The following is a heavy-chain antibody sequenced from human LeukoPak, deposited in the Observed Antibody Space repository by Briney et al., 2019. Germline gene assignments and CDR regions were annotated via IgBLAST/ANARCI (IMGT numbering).Heavy chain of an antibody. Sequence: SVKVSCNASAGTFISYAISWVRQAPGQGLEWMGGIIPIFGTANYAQKFQGRVTITTDESTSTAYMELSSLRSEDTAVYYCAVVIGYYYYYMDVWGKGTTVTVSS. CDR3: AVVIGYYYYYMDV. D-gene: IGHD3-22*01. V-gene: IGHV1-69*05. CDR1: AGTFISYA. J-gene: IGHJ6*03. CDR2: IIPIFGTA.